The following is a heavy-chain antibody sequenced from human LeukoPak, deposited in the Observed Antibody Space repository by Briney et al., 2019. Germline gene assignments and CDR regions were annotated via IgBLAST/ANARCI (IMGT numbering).Heavy chain of an antibody. CDR2: IYTSGST. D-gene: IGHD3-3*01. Sequence: SETLSLTCTVSGGSISSYYWSWIRQPPGKGLEWIGYIYTSGSTNYNPSLKSRVTISVDTSKNQFSLKLSPVTAADTAVYYCARSKRLRFLEWRNYYMDVWGKGTTVTVSS. CDR1: GGSISSYY. J-gene: IGHJ6*03. CDR3: ARSKRLRFLEWRNYYMDV. V-gene: IGHV4-4*09.